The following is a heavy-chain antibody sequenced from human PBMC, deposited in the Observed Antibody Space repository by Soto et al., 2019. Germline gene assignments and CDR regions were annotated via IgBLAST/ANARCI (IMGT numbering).Heavy chain of an antibody. CDR3: AIKDYDFWSGYSEGHFDY. J-gene: IGHJ4*02. Sequence: GASVKVSCKASGYTFTSYGISWVRQAPGQGLEWMGWISAYNGNTNYAQKLQGRVTMTTDTSTSTAYMELRSLRSDDTAVYYCAIKDYDFWSGYSEGHFDYWGQGTLVTVSS. D-gene: IGHD3-3*01. CDR1: GYTFTSYG. CDR2: ISAYNGNT. V-gene: IGHV1-18*01.